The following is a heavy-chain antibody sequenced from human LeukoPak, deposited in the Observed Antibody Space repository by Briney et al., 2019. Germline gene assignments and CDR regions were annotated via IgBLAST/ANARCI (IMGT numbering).Heavy chain of an antibody. Sequence: SETLSLTCAVYGGSFSGYYWSWIRQPPGKGLEWIGEINHSGSTYYNPSLKSRVTISVDTSKNQFSLKLSSVTAADTAVYYCARDPPYYGFDYWGQGTLVTVSS. CDR2: INHSGST. J-gene: IGHJ4*02. V-gene: IGHV4-34*01. CDR3: ARDPPYYGFDY. CDR1: GGSFSGYY. D-gene: IGHD3-10*01.